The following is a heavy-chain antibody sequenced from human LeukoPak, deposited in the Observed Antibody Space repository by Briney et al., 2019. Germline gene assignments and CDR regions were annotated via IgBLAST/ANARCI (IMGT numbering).Heavy chain of an antibody. CDR1: GYTFTSYG. CDR2: ISAYNGNT. Sequence: ASVKVSCKASGYTFTSYGISWVRQAPGQGLEWMGWISAYNGNTNYAQKFQGRVTMARDTSISTAYMELSRLRSDDTAVYYCARVRGTVVTPGYFDYWGQGTLVTVSS. CDR3: ARVRGTVVTPGYFDY. D-gene: IGHD4-23*01. V-gene: IGHV1-18*01. J-gene: IGHJ4*02.